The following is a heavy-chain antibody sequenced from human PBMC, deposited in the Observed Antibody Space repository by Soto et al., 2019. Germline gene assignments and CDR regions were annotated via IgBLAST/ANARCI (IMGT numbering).Heavy chain of an antibody. CDR1: EFTVSSNY. Sequence: GGSLRLSCAASEFTVSSNYMTWVRQAPGKGLESVSVIYGGSSTHYTDSVKGRFTISRDNSKNTLYLQMNSLRAEDTAVYYCARGLSMAGAFDIWGQGXMVTVSS. CDR3: ARGLSMAGAFDI. CDR2: IYGGSST. J-gene: IGHJ3*02. V-gene: IGHV3-53*01. D-gene: IGHD6-19*01.